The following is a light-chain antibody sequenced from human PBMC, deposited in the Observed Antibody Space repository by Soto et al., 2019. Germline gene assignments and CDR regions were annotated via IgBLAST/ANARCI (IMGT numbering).Light chain of an antibody. CDR3: QQYNNWPRGT. CDR2: GAS. Sequence: EIVMTQSPATLSVSPGERATLSCRASQSVSINLAWYQQKPGQAPRLLIYGASTRATGIPARFSGSGSGTEFTLTISSLQSEDFAVYYCQQYNNWPRGTFGQGTKLEI. CDR1: QSVSIN. J-gene: IGKJ2*02. V-gene: IGKV3-15*01.